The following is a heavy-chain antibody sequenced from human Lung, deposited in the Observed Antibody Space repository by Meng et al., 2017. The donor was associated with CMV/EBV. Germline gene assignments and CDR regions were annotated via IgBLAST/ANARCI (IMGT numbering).Heavy chain of an antibody. V-gene: IGHV4-34*01. CDR3: ARALVVPAASLDY. Sequence: SQTXSLTXAVYGGSFSGYYWSWIRQPPGKGLEWIGEINHSGSTNYNPSLKSRVTISVDTSKNQFSLKLSSVTAADTAVYYCARALVVPAASLDYWGQGTLVTVSS. J-gene: IGHJ4*02. CDR2: INHSGST. CDR1: GGSFSGYY. D-gene: IGHD2-2*01.